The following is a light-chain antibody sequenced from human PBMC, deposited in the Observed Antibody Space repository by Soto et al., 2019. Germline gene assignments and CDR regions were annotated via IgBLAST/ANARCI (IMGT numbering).Light chain of an antibody. CDR2: IERSGNY. V-gene: IGLV4-60*02. CDR3: ETWDSYTGV. CDR1: SGHIDYI. J-gene: IGLJ3*02. Sequence: QSVLTQSSSASASLGSSVRLTCTLSSGHIDYIIAWHQQQPGKAPRYLVKIERSGNYNKGSGVPDRFSGSSSGTDRHLTISNLQFEDEADYYCETWDSYTGVFGGGTKLTVL.